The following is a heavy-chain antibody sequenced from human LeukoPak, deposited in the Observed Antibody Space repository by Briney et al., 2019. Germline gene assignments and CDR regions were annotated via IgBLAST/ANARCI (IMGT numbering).Heavy chain of an antibody. CDR3: AKSWLGSSSESTYYYYMDV. Sequence: GGSLRLSCAASGFTFSSYSMNWVRQPPGKGLEWVSSISSSSSYIYYADSVKGRFTISRDNSKNTLYLQMNSLRAEDTAVYYCAKSWLGSSSESTYYYYMDVWGKGTTVTVSS. D-gene: IGHD6-6*01. CDR2: ISSSSSYI. CDR1: GFTFSSYS. J-gene: IGHJ6*03. V-gene: IGHV3-21*04.